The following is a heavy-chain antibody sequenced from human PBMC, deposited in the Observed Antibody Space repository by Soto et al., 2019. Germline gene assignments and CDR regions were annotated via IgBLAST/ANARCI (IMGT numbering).Heavy chain of an antibody. CDR1: GGSISTDDHY. CDR2: IYYTGST. Sequence: QVQLQESGPGLVKPSQTLSLTCTVSGGSISTDDHYWSWIRQPPGKGLEWIGYIYYTGSTHYNPSLKSRLFTSLDTSKNQFSHQLTSVTAADTAVYYCASLRSRWNIDYWGQGTLVTVSS. CDR3: ASLRSRWNIDY. V-gene: IGHV4-30-4*01. D-gene: IGHD6-13*01. J-gene: IGHJ4*02.